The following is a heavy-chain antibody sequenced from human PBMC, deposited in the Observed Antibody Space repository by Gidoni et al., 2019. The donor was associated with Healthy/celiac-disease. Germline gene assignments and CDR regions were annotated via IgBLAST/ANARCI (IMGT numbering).Heavy chain of an antibody. D-gene: IGHD4-4*01. V-gene: IGHV4-34*01. Sequence: QVQLQQWGAGLLKPSETLSLTCAVYGGSFSGYYWSWIRQPPGKGLEWIGEINHSGSTNYNPSLKSRVTISVDTSKNQFSLKLSSVTAADTAVYYCARGLGADYSNSRSDYWGQGTLVTVSS. J-gene: IGHJ4*02. CDR3: ARGLGADYSNSRSDY. CDR1: GGSFSGYY. CDR2: INHSGST.